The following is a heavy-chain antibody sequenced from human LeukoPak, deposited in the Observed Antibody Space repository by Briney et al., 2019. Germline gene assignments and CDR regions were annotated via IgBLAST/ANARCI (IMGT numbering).Heavy chain of an antibody. Sequence: PSETLSLTCTVSGGSISSYYWSWIRQPPGKGLEWIGYIYYSGSTNYNPSLKSRVTISVDTSKNQFSLKLSSVTAADTAVYYCARHGDYGSYYYYGLDVWGQGTTVTVSS. V-gene: IGHV4-59*08. CDR2: IYYSGST. CDR1: GGSISSYY. J-gene: IGHJ6*02. CDR3: ARHGDYGSYYYYGLDV. D-gene: IGHD4-17*01.